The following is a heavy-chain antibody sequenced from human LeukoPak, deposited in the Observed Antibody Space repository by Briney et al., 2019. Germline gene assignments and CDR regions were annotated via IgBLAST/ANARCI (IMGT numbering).Heavy chain of an antibody. Sequence: GGSLRLSCAASGFTFRKYAITWVRQAPGKGLEWVALISSDGTGKYYADSVKGRFTISRDNSKNTLSLQMNSLRLEDTAVYFCARRGGNFYNYYFDSWGQGTLVTVSS. V-gene: IGHV3-30*04. CDR1: GFTFRKYA. J-gene: IGHJ4*02. D-gene: IGHD5-24*01. CDR2: ISSDGTGK. CDR3: ARRGGNFYNYYFDS.